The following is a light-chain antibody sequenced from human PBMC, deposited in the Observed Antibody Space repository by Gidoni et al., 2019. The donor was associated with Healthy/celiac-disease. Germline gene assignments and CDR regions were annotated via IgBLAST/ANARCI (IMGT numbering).Light chain of an antibody. CDR2: AAS. Sequence: DIQMTQPPSSLSASVGDRVTIPCRASQSISSYLNWYQQKPGKAPKLLIYAASSWQSGVPSRFSGSGSGTEFTLTNSSLQPEDFATYYCQQSYSTPRTFGQGTKVEIK. J-gene: IGKJ1*01. CDR3: QQSYSTPRT. V-gene: IGKV1-39*01. CDR1: QSISSY.